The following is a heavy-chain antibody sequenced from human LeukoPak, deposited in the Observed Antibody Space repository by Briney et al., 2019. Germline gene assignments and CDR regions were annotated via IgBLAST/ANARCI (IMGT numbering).Heavy chain of an antibody. CDR1: GFTFSNAW. Sequence: GGSLRLSCAASGFTFSNAWMSWVRQAPGKGLEWVGRIKSKTDGGTTDYAAPVKGRITISRDDSKNTLYLQMNSLKTEDTAVYYCTYRGYSYGYVSDYWGQGTLVTVSS. CDR2: IKSKTDGGTT. CDR3: TYRGYSYGYVSDY. D-gene: IGHD5-18*01. J-gene: IGHJ4*02. V-gene: IGHV3-15*01.